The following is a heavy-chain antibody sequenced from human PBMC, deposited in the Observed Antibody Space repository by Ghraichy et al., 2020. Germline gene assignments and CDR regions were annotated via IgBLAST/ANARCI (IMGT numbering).Heavy chain of an antibody. D-gene: IGHD6-19*01. J-gene: IGHJ3*02. CDR1: GGSFSGYY. Sequence: SETLSLTCAVYGGSFSGYYWSWIRQPPGKGLEWIGEINHSGSTNYNPSLKSRVTISVDTSKNQFSLKLSSVTAADTAVYYCARGRIAVAAHDAFDIWCQGTMVTVSS. CDR3: ARGRIAVAAHDAFDI. CDR2: INHSGST. V-gene: IGHV4-34*01.